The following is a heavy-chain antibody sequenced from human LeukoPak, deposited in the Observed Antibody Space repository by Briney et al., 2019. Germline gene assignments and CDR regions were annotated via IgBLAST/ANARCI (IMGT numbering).Heavy chain of an antibody. Sequence: PSQTLSLTCSVSGGSISSEGFYWSWIRQHPGKGLEWIAYIYHSGRTYYNPSLKSRLTISVDTSKSQFSMSLKSVTAADTAVYYCARVVTSSLYFFDYWGQGTLVSVSS. J-gene: IGHJ4*02. CDR3: ARVVTSSLYFFDY. V-gene: IGHV4-31*03. CDR2: IYHSGRT. D-gene: IGHD2-21*02. CDR1: GGSISSEGFY.